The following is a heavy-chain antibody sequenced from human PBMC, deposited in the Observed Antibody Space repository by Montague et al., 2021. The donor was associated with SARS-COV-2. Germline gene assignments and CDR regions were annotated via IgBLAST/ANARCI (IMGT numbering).Heavy chain of an antibody. CDR2: IFHDGTT. CDR1: GESMTRSW. D-gene: IGHD2/OR15-2a*01. J-gene: IGHJ4*02. Sequence: SETLSLTCAVSGESMTRSWWTWVRQPPGQRLQWIGEIFHDGTTRSXYNPALKSRVTISIDTSKNQFFLRLSSATAADTVLYFCTRTRSKAIDCWGQGALVTVSS. V-gene: IGHV4-4*02. CDR3: TRTRSKAIDC.